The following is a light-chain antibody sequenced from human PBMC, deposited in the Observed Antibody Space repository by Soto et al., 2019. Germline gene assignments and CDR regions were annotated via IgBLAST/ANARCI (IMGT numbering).Light chain of an antibody. V-gene: IGKV1-39*01. Sequence: DIQMTQSPSSLSASVGDRVTITCRASQSISSYLNWYQQKPGKAPKLLLYAASSLQSGVPSRFSGSGSGTDFTLTISSLQPEDFATYYCQQSYSTPPGFGQGTRLEIK. CDR2: AAS. J-gene: IGKJ5*01. CDR1: QSISSY. CDR3: QQSYSTPPG.